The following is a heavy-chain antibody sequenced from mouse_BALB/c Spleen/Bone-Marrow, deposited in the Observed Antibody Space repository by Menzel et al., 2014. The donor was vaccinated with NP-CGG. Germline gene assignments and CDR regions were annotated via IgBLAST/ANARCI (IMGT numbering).Heavy chain of an antibody. D-gene: IGHD2-3*01. CDR2: IRNKAYSYTT. CDR3: ARDMGGLLFDY. J-gene: IGHJ2*01. CDR1: GFTFXDYY. V-gene: IGHV7-3*02. Sequence: EVKVVDSGGGLVQPGGSLRLSCATSGFTFXDYYMNWVRQPPGKALEWLGFIRNKAYSYTTEYSASVKGRFTISRDNSQSILYLQMNTLRAEDSATYYCARDMGGLLFDYWGQGTTLTVSS.